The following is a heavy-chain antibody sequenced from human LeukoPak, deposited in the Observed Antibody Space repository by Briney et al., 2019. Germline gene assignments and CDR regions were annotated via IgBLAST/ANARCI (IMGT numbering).Heavy chain of an antibody. Sequence: GGSLRLSCAASGFTFSSYAMSWVRQAPGKGLEWVSGVSGSGGSTDYADSVKGRFTISRDNSKNTLYLQMNSLRAEDTAVYYCAKDTNYYDSSGYNGDAFDVWGQGTTVTVSS. CDR3: AKDTNYYDSSGYNGDAFDV. D-gene: IGHD3-22*01. J-gene: IGHJ3*01. V-gene: IGHV3-23*01. CDR2: VSGSGGST. CDR1: GFTFSSYA.